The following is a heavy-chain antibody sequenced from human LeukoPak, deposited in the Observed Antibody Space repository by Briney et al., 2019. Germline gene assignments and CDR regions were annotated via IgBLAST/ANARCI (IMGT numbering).Heavy chain of an antibody. CDR2: IYYSGST. D-gene: IGHD3-16*02. Sequence: SETLSLTCTVSGGSISSSSYYWGWIRQPPGKGLEWIGSIYYSGSTYYNPSLKSRVTISVDTSKNQFSLKLSSVTAADTAVYYCARDDYVWGSYRPFVYWGQGTLVTVSS. V-gene: IGHV4-39*02. CDR1: GGSISSSSYY. CDR3: ARDDYVWGSYRPFVY. J-gene: IGHJ4*02.